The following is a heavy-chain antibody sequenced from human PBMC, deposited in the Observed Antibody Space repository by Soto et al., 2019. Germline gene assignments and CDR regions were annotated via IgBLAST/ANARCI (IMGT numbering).Heavy chain of an antibody. CDR1: GFTCRNAG. D-gene: IGHD3-22*01. Sequence: GGSLRLSCAAAGFTCRNAGSNWVRQDPGKGLEWVGRVKSKNDGGTTDFAAPVKGRFAISRDDSKNMVYLEMNSLQTEDTAIYYCTTDSYITSIIVRFDYWGHGTLVTVSS. CDR2: VKSKNDGGTT. CDR3: TTDSYITSIIVRFDY. J-gene: IGHJ4*01. V-gene: IGHV3-15*07.